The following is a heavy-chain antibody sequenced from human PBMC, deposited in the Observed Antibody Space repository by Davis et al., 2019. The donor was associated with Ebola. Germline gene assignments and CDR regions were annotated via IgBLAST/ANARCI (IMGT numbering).Heavy chain of an antibody. D-gene: IGHD7-27*01. CDR2: INAGNGNR. CDR1: GYTFTLYY. J-gene: IGHJ4*02. Sequence: ASVKVSCKASGYTFTLYYIHWVRQAPGQGLEWMGWINAGNGNRRYAQKFQGRVTITRDTSANTAYVEVSSLRSEDTAVFYCVGERPGTGIYDYWGQGTLVTVSS. CDR3: VGERPGTGIYDY. V-gene: IGHV1-3*01.